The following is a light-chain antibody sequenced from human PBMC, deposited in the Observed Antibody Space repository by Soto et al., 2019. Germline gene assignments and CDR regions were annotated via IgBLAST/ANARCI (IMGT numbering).Light chain of an antibody. CDR1: SSDVGVYEY. Sequence: QSALTQPASVSGSPGQSITISCTGTSSDVGVYEYVSWYQQHPGKAPKLMIYDVSSRPSGISNRFSGSKSGNTASLTISGLQTEDEADYYCSSYTTTPTLLFGGGTKLTVL. CDR3: SSYTTTPTLL. J-gene: IGLJ2*01. CDR2: DVS. V-gene: IGLV2-14*01.